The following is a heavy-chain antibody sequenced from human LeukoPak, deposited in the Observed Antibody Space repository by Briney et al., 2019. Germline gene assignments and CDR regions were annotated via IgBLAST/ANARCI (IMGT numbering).Heavy chain of an antibody. CDR3: AGRSGWYGYYGMDV. J-gene: IGHJ6*02. CDR2: INHSGST. D-gene: IGHD6-19*01. CDR1: GGSFSGYY. V-gene: IGHV4-34*01. Sequence: SETLSLTCAVYGGSFSGYYWSWIRQPPGKGLEWIGEINHSGSTNYNPSLKSRVTISVDTSKNQFSLKLSSVTAADTAVYYCAGRSGWYGYYGMDVWGQGTTVTVSS.